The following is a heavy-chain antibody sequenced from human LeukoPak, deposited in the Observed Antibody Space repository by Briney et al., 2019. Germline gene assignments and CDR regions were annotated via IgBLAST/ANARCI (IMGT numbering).Heavy chain of an antibody. V-gene: IGHV1-69*10. D-gene: IGHD2-2*01. CDR1: GYTFTGYY. J-gene: IGHJ4*02. CDR3: ARKYCSSTSCSGDY. Sequence: SVKVSCKASGYTFTGYYMHWVRQAPGQGLEWMGWINPILGIANYAQKFQGRVTITADKSTSTAYMELSSLRSEDTAVYYCARKYCSSTSCSGDYWGQGTLVTVSS. CDR2: INPILGIA.